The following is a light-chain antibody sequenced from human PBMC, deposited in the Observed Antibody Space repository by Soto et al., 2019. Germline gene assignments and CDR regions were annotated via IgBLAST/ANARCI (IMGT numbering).Light chain of an antibody. CDR3: QQYKSFSHT. CDR2: KAS. CDR1: QSISSW. J-gene: IGKJ4*01. Sequence: DIQMTQSPSTLSASVGDRVTITCRASQSISSWLAWYQQKPGKAPKLLIYKASSLESGVPSRFSGSGSGTEFTLTISSLQPDDFAIYYCQQYKSFSHTFGGGTKVEIK. V-gene: IGKV1-5*03.